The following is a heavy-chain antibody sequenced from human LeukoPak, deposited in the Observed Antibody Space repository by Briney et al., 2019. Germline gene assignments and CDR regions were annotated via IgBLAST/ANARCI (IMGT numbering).Heavy chain of an antibody. CDR2: IWFDGKNE. J-gene: IGHJ4*02. Sequence: HPGRSLRLSCAASGFTFSSYGMHWVRQAPGKGLEWVADIWFDGKNEHFADSVKGRFTISRDNSENTMYLQINSLRAEDTAVYYCARSVFTAVAGPIFDYWGQGTLVTVSS. D-gene: IGHD6-19*01. CDR1: GFTFSSYG. V-gene: IGHV3-33*01. CDR3: ARSVFTAVAGPIFDY.